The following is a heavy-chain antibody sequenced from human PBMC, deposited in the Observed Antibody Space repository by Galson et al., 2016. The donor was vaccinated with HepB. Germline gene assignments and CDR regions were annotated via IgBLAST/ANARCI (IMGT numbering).Heavy chain of an antibody. J-gene: IGHJ4*02. V-gene: IGHV4-39*01. CDR1: GASSRISNYY. CDR2: SYYTGST. Sequence: SETLSLTCTVSGASSRISNYYWGWIRQPPGKGLEWLGSSYYTGSTYYNPSLMSRLTISVEPSERQFSLRLTSLTAADTAVYYCARAGLGTKASFGYWGRGTLVAVSS. CDR3: ARAGLGTKASFGY. D-gene: IGHD1/OR15-1a*01.